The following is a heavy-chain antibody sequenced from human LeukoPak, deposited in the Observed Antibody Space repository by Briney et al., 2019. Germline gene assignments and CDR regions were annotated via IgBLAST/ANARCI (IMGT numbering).Heavy chain of an antibody. CDR3: ARDNVRGYSYGLVC. Sequence: ASVKVSCKASGGTFSSYAISWVRQAPGQGLEWMGGIIPIFGTANYAQKFQGRVTITTDESTSTAYMELSSLRSEDTAVYYCARDNVRGYSYGLVCWGQGTLVTVSS. CDR2: IIPIFGTA. V-gene: IGHV1-69*05. CDR1: GGTFSSYA. D-gene: IGHD5-18*01. J-gene: IGHJ4*02.